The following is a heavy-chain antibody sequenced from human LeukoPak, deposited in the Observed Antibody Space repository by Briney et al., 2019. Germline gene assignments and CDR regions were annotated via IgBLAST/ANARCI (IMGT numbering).Heavy chain of an antibody. CDR3: ARDRMDTGTYFDY. D-gene: IGHD5-18*01. V-gene: IGHV1-18*04. J-gene: IGHJ4*02. Sequence: ASVKVSCKASGYTFKDYYIHWVRQAPGQGLEWMGWISTYNGNTNYAQKLQGRVTMTTDTSTSTAHMELRSLRSDDTAMYYCARDRMDTGTYFDYWGQGTLVTVSS. CDR2: ISTYNGNT. CDR1: GYTFKDYY.